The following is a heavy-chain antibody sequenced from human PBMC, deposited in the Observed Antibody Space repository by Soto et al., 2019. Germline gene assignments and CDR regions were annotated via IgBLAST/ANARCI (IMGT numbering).Heavy chain of an antibody. V-gene: IGHV1-69*01. D-gene: IGHD2-2*01. CDR3: ARHIVVVPAANYYYGMDV. Sequence: QVHLVQSGAEVKKPGASVKVSCKASGGTFSSYAISWVRQAPGQGLEWMGGIIPIFGTANYAQKFQGRVTITADESTSTAYMELSSLRSEDTAVYYCARHIVVVPAANYYYGMDVWGQGTTVTVSS. CDR1: GGTFSSYA. J-gene: IGHJ6*02. CDR2: IIPIFGTA.